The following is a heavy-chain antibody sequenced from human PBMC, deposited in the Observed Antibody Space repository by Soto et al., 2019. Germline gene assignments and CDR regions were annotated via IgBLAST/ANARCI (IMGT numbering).Heavy chain of an antibody. J-gene: IGHJ6*02. CDR1: GYTFTSYY. D-gene: IGHD3-16*01. Sequence: ASVKVSCKASGYTFTSYYMHWVRQAPGQGLEWMGIINPSGGSTSYAQKFQGRVTMTRDTSTSTVYMELSSLRSEDTAVYYCARDWGAGSLNSYYYYGMDVWGQGTTVTVSS. V-gene: IGHV1-46*01. CDR2: INPSGGST. CDR3: ARDWGAGSLNSYYYYGMDV.